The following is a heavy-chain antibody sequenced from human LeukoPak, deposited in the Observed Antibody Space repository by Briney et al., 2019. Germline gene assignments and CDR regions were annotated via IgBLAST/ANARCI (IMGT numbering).Heavy chain of an antibody. CDR1: GFTFDDYG. CDR3: ARGSVVYYDSSGYFHY. J-gene: IGHJ4*02. Sequence: GGSLRLSCAASGFTFDDYGMSWVRQAPGKGLEWVSGINWNGGSTGYADSVKGRFTISRDNAKNSLYLQMNSLRAEDTALYYCARGSVVYYDSSGYFHYWGQGTLVTVSS. V-gene: IGHV3-20*04. CDR2: INWNGGST. D-gene: IGHD3-22*01.